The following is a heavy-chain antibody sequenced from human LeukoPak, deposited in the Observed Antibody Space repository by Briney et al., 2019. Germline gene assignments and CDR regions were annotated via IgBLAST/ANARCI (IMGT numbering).Heavy chain of an antibody. V-gene: IGHV1-2*02. D-gene: IGHD4/OR15-4a*01. CDR3: ARVAPEYGNAFDI. CDR2: INPNSGGT. Sequence: GASVKVSCKASGYTFTGYYMHWVRQAPGQGLGWMGWINPNSGGTNYAQKFQGRVTMTRDTSISTAYMELSRLRSDDTAVYYCARVAPEYGNAFDIWGQGTMVTVSS. CDR1: GYTFTGYY. J-gene: IGHJ3*02.